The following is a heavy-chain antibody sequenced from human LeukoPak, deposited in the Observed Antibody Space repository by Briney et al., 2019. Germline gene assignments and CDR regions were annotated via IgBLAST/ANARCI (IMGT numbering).Heavy chain of an antibody. D-gene: IGHD6-13*01. CDR2: ISSSSSYI. V-gene: IGHV3-21*01. CDR1: GFTFSSYS. Sequence: GGSLRLSCAASGFTFSSYSMNWVRQAPGKGLEWVSSISSSSSYIYYADSVKGRFTISRDNAKNTLYLQMNSLRAEDTAVYYCARVTMYSSSWYPPYYFDYWGQGTLVTVSS. CDR3: ARVTMYSSSWYPPYYFDY. J-gene: IGHJ4*02.